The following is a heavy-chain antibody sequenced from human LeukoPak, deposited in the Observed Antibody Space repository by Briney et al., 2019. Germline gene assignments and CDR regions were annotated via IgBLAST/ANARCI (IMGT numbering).Heavy chain of an antibody. J-gene: IGHJ6*03. D-gene: IGHD5-12*01. CDR2: IIPIFGTA. Sequence: SVKVSCKASGGTFSSYAISWVRQAPGQGLEWMGGIIPIFGTANYAQKFQGRVTTTTDESTSTAYMELSSLRSEDTAVYYCARGRSGQNYYYYYMDVWGKGTTVTVSS. CDR3: ARGRSGQNYYYYYMDV. V-gene: IGHV1-69*05. CDR1: GGTFSSYA.